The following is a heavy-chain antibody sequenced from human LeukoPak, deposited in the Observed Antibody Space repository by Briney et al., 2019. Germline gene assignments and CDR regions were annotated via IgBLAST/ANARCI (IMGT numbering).Heavy chain of an antibody. CDR1: GGSISSGGYY. CDR3: ARVRSVAARGSAFDI. V-gene: IGHV4-30-2*01. CDR2: IYHSGST. J-gene: IGHJ3*02. D-gene: IGHD6-6*01. Sequence: SQTLSLTCTVSGGSISSGGYYWSWIRQPPGKGLEWIGYIYHSGSTYYNPSLKSRVTISVDRSKNQFSLKLSSVTAADTAVYYCARVRSVAARGSAFDIWGQGTMVTVSS.